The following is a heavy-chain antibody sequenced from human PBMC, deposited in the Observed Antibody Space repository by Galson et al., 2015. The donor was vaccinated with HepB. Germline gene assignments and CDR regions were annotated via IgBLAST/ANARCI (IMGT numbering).Heavy chain of an antibody. Sequence: SVKVSCKASGYTFSNYGISWVRQAPGQGLEWMGWISAYNGNTNYAQRFQGRVTMTTDTYASTAYMDLRSLRSDDTAVYYCARDGGGLRFWGWSHSSKWNYYHGMDVWGQGTTVTVSS. CDR3: ARDGGGLRFWGWSHSSKWNYYHGMDV. D-gene: IGHD3-3*01. CDR1: GYTFSNYG. V-gene: IGHV1-18*01. J-gene: IGHJ6*02. CDR2: ISAYNGNT.